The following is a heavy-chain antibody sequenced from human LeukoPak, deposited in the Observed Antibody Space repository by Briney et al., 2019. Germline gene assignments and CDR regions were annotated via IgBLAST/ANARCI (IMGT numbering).Heavy chain of an antibody. V-gene: IGHV3-66*01. CDR1: GFTVSSNY. CDR3: ARDFNDSSWYYPFDY. CDR2: IYSGGST. J-gene: IGHJ4*02. D-gene: IGHD6-13*01. Sequence: GGSLRLSCAASGFTVSSNYMSWVRQAPGKGLEWVSVIYSGGSTYYAGSVKGRFTISRDNSKNTLYLQMNSLRAEDTAVYYCARDFNDSSWYYPFDYWGQGTLVTVSS.